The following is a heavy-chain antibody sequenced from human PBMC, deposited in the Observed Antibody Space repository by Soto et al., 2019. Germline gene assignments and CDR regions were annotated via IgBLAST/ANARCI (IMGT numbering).Heavy chain of an antibody. CDR1: GFSLSDSRMG. V-gene: IGHV2-26*01. CDR3: ARMIFGRNVYYFDY. J-gene: IGHJ4*02. D-gene: IGHD3-3*01. CDR2: IFSSDAE. Sequence: GPTLVNPTETLTLTCTVSGFSLSDSRMGVSWIRQPPGKALEWLAHIFSSDAESYSTSLRTRLTISKDTSKGQVLLTVTDMDPVDTATYYCARMIFGRNVYYFDYWGRGTLVTVSS.